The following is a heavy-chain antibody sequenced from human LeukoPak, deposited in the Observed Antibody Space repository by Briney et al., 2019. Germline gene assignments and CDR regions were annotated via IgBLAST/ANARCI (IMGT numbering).Heavy chain of an antibody. CDR3: ARDRSGPDY. CDR2: INSDGSST. CDR1: GSIFSDYI. J-gene: IGHJ4*02. V-gene: IGHV3-74*01. Sequence: GGSLRLSCAASGSIFSDYIMDWVRQAPGKGLVWVSRINSDGSSTSYADSVKGRFTISRDNAKNTLYLQMNSLRAEDTAVYYCARDRSGPDYWGQGTLVTVSS.